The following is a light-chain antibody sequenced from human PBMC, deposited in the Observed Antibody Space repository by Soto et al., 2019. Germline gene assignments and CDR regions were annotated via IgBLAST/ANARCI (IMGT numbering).Light chain of an antibody. V-gene: IGLV2-23*01. CDR2: EGS. J-gene: IGLJ2*01. CDR1: SRDVGSYNL. Sequence: QSALTKPASVSGSPGQSITISCTGTSRDVGSYNLVSWYQQHPGKAPKLMIYEGSKRPSGVSNRFSGSKSGNTASLTISGLQAEDEADYYCCSYAGSSTLVFGGGTKVTVL. CDR3: CSYAGSSTLV.